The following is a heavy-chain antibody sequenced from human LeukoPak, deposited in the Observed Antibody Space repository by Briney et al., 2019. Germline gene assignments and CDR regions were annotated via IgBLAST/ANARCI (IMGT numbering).Heavy chain of an antibody. CDR1: GYSISSGYY. V-gene: IGHV4-38-2*02. CDR2: IYHSGST. Sequence: SETLSLTCAVSGYSISSGYYWGWIRQPPGKGLEWIGSIYHSGSTYYNPSLKSRVTISVDTSKNQFSLKLSSVTAADTAVYFCARDHTAMAFDYWGQGTLVTVSS. D-gene: IGHD5-18*01. CDR3: ARDHTAMAFDY. J-gene: IGHJ4*02.